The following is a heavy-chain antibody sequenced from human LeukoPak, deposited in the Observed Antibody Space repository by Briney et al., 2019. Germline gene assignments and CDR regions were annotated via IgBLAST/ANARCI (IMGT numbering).Heavy chain of an antibody. CDR2: MNPNSGNT. D-gene: IGHD2-2*02. CDR3: ARVYCSSTSCYRPPRPYYFDY. V-gene: IGHV1-8*01. Sequence: ASVKVSCKASGYTFTSYDINWVRQATGQGLEWMGWMNPNSGNTGYAQKFQGRVTMTRNTSISTAYTELSSLRSEDTAVYYCARVYCSSTSCYRPPRPYYFDYWGQGTLVTVSS. J-gene: IGHJ4*02. CDR1: GYTFTSYD.